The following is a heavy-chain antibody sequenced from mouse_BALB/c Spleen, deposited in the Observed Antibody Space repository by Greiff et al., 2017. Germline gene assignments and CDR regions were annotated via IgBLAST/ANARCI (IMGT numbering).Heavy chain of an antibody. J-gene: IGHJ3*01. CDR1: GYSFTSYW. D-gene: IGHD2-4*01. Sequence: QVQLQQSGPQLVRPGASVKISCKVSGYSFTSYWMHWVKQRPGQGLEWIGMIDPSDSETRLNQKFKDKATLTVDKSSSTAYMQLSSPTSEDSAVYYCARSGYYDYGAWFAYWGQGTLVTVSA. V-gene: IGHV1S127*01. CDR2: IDPSDSET. CDR3: ARSGYYDYGAWFAY.